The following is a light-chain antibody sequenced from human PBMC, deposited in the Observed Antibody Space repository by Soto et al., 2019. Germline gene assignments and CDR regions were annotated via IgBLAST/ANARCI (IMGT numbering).Light chain of an antibody. CDR3: SSYTSSSPLYV. V-gene: IGLV2-14*01. CDR1: SSDVGGYNY. J-gene: IGLJ1*01. CDR2: EVS. Sequence: QSALTQPASVSGSPGQSITISCTGTSSDVGGYNYVSWYQQHPGKAPKLMIYEVSNRPSGFSNRFSGSKSGNTASLTISGLQAEDEADYYCSSYTSSSPLYVFGTGTKLTV.